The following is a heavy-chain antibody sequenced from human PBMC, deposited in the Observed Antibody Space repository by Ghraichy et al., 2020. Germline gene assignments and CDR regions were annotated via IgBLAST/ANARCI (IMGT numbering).Heavy chain of an antibody. CDR1: GFIFSNYW. V-gene: IGHV3-7*01. CDR3: ARDASYSLVGAWYDAFDI. CDR2: IREDGSEK. D-gene: IGHD1-26*01. J-gene: IGHJ3*02. Sequence: GGSLRLSCAASGFIFSNYWMTWVRQAPGKGLEWVANIREDGSEKNYVDSVKGRFTISRDNAKNSLYLQMNSLRAEDTAVYYCARDASYSLVGAWYDAFDIWGQGTMVTASS.